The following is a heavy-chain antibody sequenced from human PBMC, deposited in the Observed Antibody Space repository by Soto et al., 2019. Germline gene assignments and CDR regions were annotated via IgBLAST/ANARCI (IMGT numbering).Heavy chain of an antibody. CDR1: GGSISSGGYY. Sequence: SETLSLTCTVSGGSISSGGYYWSWIRQHPGKGLEWIGYIYYSGSTYYNPSLKSRVTISVDTSKNQFSLKLSSVTAADTAVYYCSRLLGYYTNGICYDYFDSWGQGTLVTVSS. J-gene: IGHJ4*02. D-gene: IGHD2-8*01. V-gene: IGHV4-31*03. CDR2: IYYSGST. CDR3: SRLLGYYTNGICYDYFDS.